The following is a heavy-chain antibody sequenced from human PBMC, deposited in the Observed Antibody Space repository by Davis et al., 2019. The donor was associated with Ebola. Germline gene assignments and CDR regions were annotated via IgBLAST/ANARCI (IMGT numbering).Heavy chain of an antibody. Sequence: PSETLSLTCTVSRASVDSGNFYWSWIRQPPGKGLEWIGNAFYGGSTNYNPSLKSRVTISVDASRNQFSLNLTSVTAADTAIYYCTLGAGWLTDYWGQGALVTVSS. CDR1: RASVDSGNFY. V-gene: IGHV4-61*01. J-gene: IGHJ4*02. D-gene: IGHD6-19*01. CDR3: TLGAGWLTDY. CDR2: AFYGGST.